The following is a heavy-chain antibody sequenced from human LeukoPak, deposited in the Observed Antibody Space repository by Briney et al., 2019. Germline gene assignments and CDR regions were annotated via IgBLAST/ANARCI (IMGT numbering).Heavy chain of an antibody. D-gene: IGHD4-17*01. CDR1: GSRFTSYW. J-gene: IGHJ4*02. CDR3: ARHGDYGDYYPDY. CDR2: IYPGDSDT. Sequence: GASLKISCKGSGSRFTSYWIGWVRQMPGKGLEWMGIIYPGDSDTRYSPSFQGQVTISADKSISTAYLQWSSLKASDTATYYCARHGDYGDYYPDYWGQGPLVTVSS. V-gene: IGHV5-51*01.